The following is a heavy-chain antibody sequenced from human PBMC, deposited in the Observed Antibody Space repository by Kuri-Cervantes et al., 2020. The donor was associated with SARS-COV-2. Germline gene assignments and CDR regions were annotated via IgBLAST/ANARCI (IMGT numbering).Heavy chain of an antibody. D-gene: IGHD2-21*01. V-gene: IGHV3-23*01. CDR2: IRSGGAST. CDR3: AKIAHVVVIAGAFDL. J-gene: IGHJ3*01. CDR1: GFAFSSHA. Sequence: GESLKISCAASGFAFSSHAMSWVRQTPEKGLEWVSAIRSGGASTSYADSVMGRFSISRDDSKNTLYLQMNSLRAEDTAVYYCAKIAHVVVIAGAFDLWGQGTMVTVSS.